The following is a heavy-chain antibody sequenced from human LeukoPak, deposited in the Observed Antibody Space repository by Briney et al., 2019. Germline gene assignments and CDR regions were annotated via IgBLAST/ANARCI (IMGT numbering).Heavy chain of an antibody. J-gene: IGHJ4*02. CDR2: INHSGST. Sequence: SETLSLTCAVYGGSFSGYYWSWIRQPPGKGLEWIGEINHSGSTNYNPSLKSRVTISVDTSKNQFSLKLSSVTAADTAVYYCARRLSGRLDYWGQGTLVTVAS. V-gene: IGHV4-34*01. CDR1: GGSFSGYY. CDR3: ARRLSGRLDY.